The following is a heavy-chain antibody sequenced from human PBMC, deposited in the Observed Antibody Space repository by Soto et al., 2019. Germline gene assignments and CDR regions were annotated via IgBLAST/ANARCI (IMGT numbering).Heavy chain of an antibody. V-gene: IGHV3-33*01. CDR1: GFTFSSYG. Sequence: QVQLVESGGGVVQPGRSLRLSCAASGFTFSSYGMHWVRQAPGKGLEWVAVIWYDGSNKYYADSVKGRFTISRDNSKNTLYLQMNSLRAEDTAVYCCARERVATGFDYWGQGTLVTVSS. D-gene: IGHD5-12*01. J-gene: IGHJ4*02. CDR3: ARERVATGFDY. CDR2: IWYDGSNK.